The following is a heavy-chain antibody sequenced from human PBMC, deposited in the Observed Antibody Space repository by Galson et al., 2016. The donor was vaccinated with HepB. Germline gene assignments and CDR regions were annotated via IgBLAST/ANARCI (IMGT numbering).Heavy chain of an antibody. V-gene: IGHV3-15*01. CDR3: YGRLDY. D-gene: IGHD4-17*01. Sequence: SLRLSCAASGFTFSSYWMVWVRQAPGKGLEWVGRIRPQRDRKTPVYAAPVEGRFTISRDDSKNTLYLQMNSLTTEDTALYYCYGRLDYWGRGTLVTVSS. CDR1: GFTFSSYW. CDR2: IRPQRDRKTP. J-gene: IGHJ4*02.